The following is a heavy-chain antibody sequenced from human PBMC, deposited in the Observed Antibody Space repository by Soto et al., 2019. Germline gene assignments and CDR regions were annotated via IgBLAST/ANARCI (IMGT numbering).Heavy chain of an antibody. J-gene: IGHJ4*02. CDR3: ARDVGLQWLVPTYFDY. V-gene: IGHV3-7*01. CDR2: IKQDGSEK. CDR1: GFTLSDHY. Sequence: HPGGSLRLSCAVSGFTLSDHYIDWVRQAPGKGLEWVANIKQDGSEKYYVDSVKGRFTISRDNAKNSLYLQMNSLRAEDTAVYYCARDVGLQWLVPTYFDYWGQGTLVTVSS. D-gene: IGHD6-19*01.